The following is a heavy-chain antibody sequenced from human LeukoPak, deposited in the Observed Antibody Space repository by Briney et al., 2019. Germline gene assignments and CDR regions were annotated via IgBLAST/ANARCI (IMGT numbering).Heavy chain of an antibody. J-gene: IGHJ6*03. CDR2: INPNSADT. V-gene: IGHV1-2*02. D-gene: IGHD3-3*01. Sequence: GASVKVSCKASGYTFTGYYMHWVRQAPGQGLEWMGWINPNSADTKYAQKFQGRVTMTRDTSISTTYMELSRLRSDDTAVYYCARNDFRSGYPGSYMDVWGKGTTVTVSS. CDR1: GYTFTGYY. CDR3: ARNDFRSGYPGSYMDV.